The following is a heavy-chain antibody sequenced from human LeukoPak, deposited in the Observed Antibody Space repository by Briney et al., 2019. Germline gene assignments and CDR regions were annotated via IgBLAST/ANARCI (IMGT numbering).Heavy chain of an antibody. Sequence: NSSETLSLTCTVSGGPVSSASHYWSWIRQPPGKGLEWIGDIYYSGSTNYNPSLKSRVTISVDTSKNQFSLRLSSVTAADTAVYYSARLASGSYGPLTPFDYWGQGTLVTVSS. CDR3: ARLASGSYGPLTPFDY. D-gene: IGHD1-26*01. J-gene: IGHJ4*02. CDR2: IYYSGST. V-gene: IGHV4-61*01. CDR1: GGPVSSASHY.